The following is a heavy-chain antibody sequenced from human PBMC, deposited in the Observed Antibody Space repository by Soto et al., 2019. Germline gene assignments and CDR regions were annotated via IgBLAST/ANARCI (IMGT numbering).Heavy chain of an antibody. CDR1: GFTFSSYD. Sequence: EVQLVESGGGLVQPGGSLRLSCAASGFTFSSYDMHWVRQVTGKGLEWVSAIGTAGDAYYPKSVKGRFTISRENAKKSLYLQTNSLRAGDTAVYYCARAFITAVLDYWGQGTLVTVSS. CDR3: ARAFITAVLDY. CDR2: IGTAGDA. D-gene: IGHD3-10*01. J-gene: IGHJ4*02. V-gene: IGHV3-13*04.